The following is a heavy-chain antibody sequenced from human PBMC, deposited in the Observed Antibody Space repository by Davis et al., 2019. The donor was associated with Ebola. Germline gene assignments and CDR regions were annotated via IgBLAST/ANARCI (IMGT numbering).Heavy chain of an antibody. CDR3: ARGGTDFWSGYYTDYFDY. V-gene: IGHV4-61*08. CDR1: ARPLSSGDYY. Sequence: MPRGSLRLSCPVSARPLSSGDYYWSWIRQPPGKGLEWIGYIYYSGSTNYNPSLKSRVTISVDTSKNQFSLKLSSVTAADTAVYYCARGGTDFWSGYYTDYFDYWGQGTLVTVSS. CDR2: IYYSGST. J-gene: IGHJ4*02. D-gene: IGHD3-3*01.